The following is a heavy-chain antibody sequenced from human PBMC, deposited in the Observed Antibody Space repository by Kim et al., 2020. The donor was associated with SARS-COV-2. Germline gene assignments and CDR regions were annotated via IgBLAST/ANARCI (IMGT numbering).Heavy chain of an antibody. CDR1: GFIFRSSW. Sequence: GGSLRLSCAASGFIFRSSWMTWVRQSPEKGLEWLANINQDGSETLYVDSVKGRFTISRDNAKNSLYLQMNSLGAEDTGVYYCARIFRQGVDVWGQGTTVTVSS. CDR2: INQDGSET. J-gene: IGHJ6*02. D-gene: IGHD6-6*01. V-gene: IGHV3-7*01. CDR3: ARIFRQGVDV.